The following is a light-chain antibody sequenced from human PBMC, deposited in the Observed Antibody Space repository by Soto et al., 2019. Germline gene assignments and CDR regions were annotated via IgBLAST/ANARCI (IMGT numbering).Light chain of an antibody. Sequence: DVVVTQSPLSLPVTLGQPASISCRSSLSLLYSDGNTYLNWFLQRPGQSPRRLIHNVSNRESGVPDRFSGSGSGTDFTLKISRVEAEDVGVYYCMQGSHWPYTFGQGTRLELK. CDR1: LSLLYSDGNTY. V-gene: IGKV2-30*01. CDR2: NVS. CDR3: MQGSHWPYT. J-gene: IGKJ2*01.